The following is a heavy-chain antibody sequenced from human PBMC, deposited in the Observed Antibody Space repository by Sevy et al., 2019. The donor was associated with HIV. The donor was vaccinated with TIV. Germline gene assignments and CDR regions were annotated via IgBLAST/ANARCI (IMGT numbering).Heavy chain of an antibody. CDR2: IYYSGST. D-gene: IGHD1-20*01. CDR3: ARVGFNWNDVDY. CDR1: GGSMNIYY. J-gene: IGHJ4*02. Sequence: SETLSLTCSVSGGSMNIYYWSWIRRPPGKGLEWIGFIYYSGSTNYNPSLKSRVTISVDTSKNQFSLKLSSVTAADTAVYYCARVGFNWNDVDYWGQGTLVTVSS. V-gene: IGHV4-59*01.